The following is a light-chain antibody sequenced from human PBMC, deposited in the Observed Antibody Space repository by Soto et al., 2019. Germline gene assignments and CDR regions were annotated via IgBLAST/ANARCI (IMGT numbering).Light chain of an antibody. CDR2: AAS. V-gene: IGKV3-11*01. J-gene: IGKJ1*01. CDR3: QQLTDWPPQWT. CDR1: QTVSVNY. Sequence: EIVLTQSPGTLSLSPGGRATLSCRASQTVSVNYLAWYQQKPGQAPRLLIYAASIRPTDIPARFSGSGSGTDFTLTISSLEPEDFAVYYCQQLTDWPPQWTFGQGTKVDIK.